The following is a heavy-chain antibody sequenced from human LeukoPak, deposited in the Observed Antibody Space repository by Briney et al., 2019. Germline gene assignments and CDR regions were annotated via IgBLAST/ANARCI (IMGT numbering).Heavy chain of an antibody. Sequence: ASVKVSCKASGGTFSSYAISWVRQAPGQGLEWMGWINPNRGGTNYAQKFQGRVTMTRDTSISTAYMELSRLRSDDTAVYYCARRFLEWSYAFDIWGQGTMVTVSS. V-gene: IGHV1-2*02. CDR3: ARRFLEWSYAFDI. D-gene: IGHD3-3*01. CDR1: GGTFSSYA. J-gene: IGHJ3*02. CDR2: INPNRGGT.